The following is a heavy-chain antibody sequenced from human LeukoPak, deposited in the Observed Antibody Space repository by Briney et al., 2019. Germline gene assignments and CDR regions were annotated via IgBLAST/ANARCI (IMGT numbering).Heavy chain of an antibody. D-gene: IGHD6-13*01. Sequence: GSSVKVSCKASGGTFSSYAISWVRQAPGQGLEWMGGITPIFGTANYAQKFQGRVTITADKSTTTAYMELSSLRSEDTAVYYCARDPIAAAGTRYDYYYMDVWGKGTTVTVSS. CDR2: ITPIFGTA. J-gene: IGHJ6*03. CDR1: GGTFSSYA. V-gene: IGHV1-69*06. CDR3: ARDPIAAAGTRYDYYYMDV.